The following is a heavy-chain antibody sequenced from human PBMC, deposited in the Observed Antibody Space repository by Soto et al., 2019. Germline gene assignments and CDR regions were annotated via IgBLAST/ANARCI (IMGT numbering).Heavy chain of an antibody. J-gene: IGHJ6*02. CDR1: GGSISSGDYY. CDR3: ARDCGVIAAAGIYYYYGMDV. Sequence: SETLSLTCTVSGGSISSGDYYWSWIRQPPGKGLEWIGYIYYSGSTYYNPSLKSRVTISVDTSKNQFSLKLSSVTAADTAVYYCARDCGVIAAAGIYYYYGMDVWGQGTTVTV. CDR2: IYYSGST. D-gene: IGHD6-13*01. V-gene: IGHV4-30-4*01.